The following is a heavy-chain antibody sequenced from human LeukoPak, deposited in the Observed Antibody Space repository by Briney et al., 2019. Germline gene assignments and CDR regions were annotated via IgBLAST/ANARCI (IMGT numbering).Heavy chain of an antibody. V-gene: IGHV4-39*01. CDR1: GGSISSSSYY. J-gene: IGHJ4*02. CDR3: ARPVYSYGTGFDY. CDR2: IYYSGST. Sequence: SETLSLTCTVSGGSISSSSYYWGWIRQPPGKGLEWIGSIYYSGSTYYNPSLKSRVTISVDTSKNQFSLKLSSVTAADTAVYYCARPVYSYGTGFDYWGQGTLVTVSS. D-gene: IGHD5-18*01.